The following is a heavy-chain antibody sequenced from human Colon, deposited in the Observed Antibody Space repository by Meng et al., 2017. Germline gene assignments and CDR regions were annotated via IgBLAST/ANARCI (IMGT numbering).Heavy chain of an antibody. D-gene: IGHD5-24*01. CDR1: GYSISSSNW. J-gene: IGHJ4*02. Sequence: QVQPQAAGPGLVKPSDTLSLTCAVSGYSISSSNWWVWIRQPPGKGLEWIGYIYYSGSTDYNPSLKSRVTMSVDTSKNQFSLKLSSVTAVDTAVYYCARKRDGYNPFDDWGQGTLVTVSS. CDR2: IYYSGST. V-gene: IGHV4-28*01. CDR3: ARKRDGYNPFDD.